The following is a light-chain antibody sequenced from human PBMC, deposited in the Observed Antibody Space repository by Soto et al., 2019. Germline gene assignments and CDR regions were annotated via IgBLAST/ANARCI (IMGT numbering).Light chain of an antibody. Sequence: QAVVTQSPSASASLGASVKLTCTLSSGHSTYAIAWHQQQPEKGPRYLMKLNSDGSHSKGDGIPDRFSGSSSGDERYLTISSLLSEDEADYYCQTWGTGPWVFGGGTKLTVL. CDR2: LNSDGSH. CDR1: SGHSTYA. V-gene: IGLV4-69*01. CDR3: QTWGTGPWV. J-gene: IGLJ3*02.